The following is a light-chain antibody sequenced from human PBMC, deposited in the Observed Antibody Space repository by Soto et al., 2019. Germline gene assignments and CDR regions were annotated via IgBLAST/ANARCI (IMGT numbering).Light chain of an antibody. CDR1: ESISRW. CDR2: KXS. V-gene: IGKV1-5*03. J-gene: IGKJ1*01. CDR3: QQYNSDPWS. Sequence: IQMTQSPSTLTSSVGDTVTINXRASESISRWLSWFQQKTGXAPKXXXAKXSSLPTGVPSRFSASGSGTEFTLTISSLQPYDFATYYCQQYNSDPWSFGQGTKVDIK.